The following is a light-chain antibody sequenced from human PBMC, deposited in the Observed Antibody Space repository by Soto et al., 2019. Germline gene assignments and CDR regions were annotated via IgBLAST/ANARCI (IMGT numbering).Light chain of an antibody. Sequence: DIQMTQSPSTLSASVGDRVTSTCRASHSISSWLAWYQQKRGKAPKLLIYKASSLESGDASRFSGSGSGTEFSLTISSLQPDDFATYYCQQYNSYSRTFGQGTKVEIK. CDR3: QQYNSYSRT. V-gene: IGKV1-5*03. CDR1: HSISSW. J-gene: IGKJ1*01. CDR2: KAS.